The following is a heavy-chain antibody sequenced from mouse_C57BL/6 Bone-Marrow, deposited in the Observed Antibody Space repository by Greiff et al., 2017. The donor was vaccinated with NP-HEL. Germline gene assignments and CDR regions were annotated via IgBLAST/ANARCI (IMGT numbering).Heavy chain of an antibody. D-gene: IGHD1-1*01. CDR1: GFTFSSYT. J-gene: IGHJ2*01. Sequence: EVKVVESGGGLVKPGGSLKLSCAASGFTFSSYTMSWVRQTPEKRLEWVATISGGGGNTYYPDSVKGRFTISRDNAKNTLYLQMSSLRSEDTALYYCARRGYYYPGYFDYWGQGTTLTVSS. CDR2: ISGGGGNT. V-gene: IGHV5-9*01. CDR3: ARRGYYYPGYFDY.